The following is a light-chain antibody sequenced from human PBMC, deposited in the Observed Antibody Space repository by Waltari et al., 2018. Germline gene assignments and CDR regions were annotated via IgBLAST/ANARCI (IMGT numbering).Light chain of an antibody. CDR2: SHN. V-gene: IGLV1-40*01. Sequence: QSVLTQPPSVSGAPGQRVTISCTGTSSNIVAGQDVPWYQQYPGTAPRLLLYSHNVRPSGVPDRFSVSKSGTSASLAITGLQAEDEADYYCQSYDISQSVIYVFGTGTTVTV. CDR1: SSNIVAGQD. J-gene: IGLJ1*01. CDR3: QSYDISQSVIYV.